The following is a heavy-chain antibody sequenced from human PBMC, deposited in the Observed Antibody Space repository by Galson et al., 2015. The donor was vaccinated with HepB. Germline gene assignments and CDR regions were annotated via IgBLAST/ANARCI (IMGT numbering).Heavy chain of an antibody. CDR1: GFTFSSYG. V-gene: IGHV3-30*18. Sequence: SLRLSCAASGFTFSSYGMHWVRQAPGKGLEWVAVISYDGSNKYYADSVKGRFTISRDNSKNTLYLQMNSLRAEDTAVYYCAKDGGVPEPYYYYYYYMDVWGKGTTVTVSS. D-gene: IGHD1-14*01. CDR3: AKDGGVPEPYYYYYYYMDV. CDR2: ISYDGSNK. J-gene: IGHJ6*03.